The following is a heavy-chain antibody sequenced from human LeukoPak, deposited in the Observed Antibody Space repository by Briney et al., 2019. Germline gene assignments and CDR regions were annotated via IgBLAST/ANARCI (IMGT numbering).Heavy chain of an antibody. Sequence: GGSLRLSCGGSGFTFSDHYMSWIRQAPGKGLECISYISTTSSTKYSADSVKGRFTISRDNPKRSVYLQMNSLRAEDSAVYYCAKDQGSGSFPLHYGMDIWGQGTTVTVSS. CDR2: ISTTSSTK. V-gene: IGHV3-11*01. D-gene: IGHD6-19*01. CDR3: AKDQGSGSFPLHYGMDI. CDR1: GFTFSDHY. J-gene: IGHJ6*02.